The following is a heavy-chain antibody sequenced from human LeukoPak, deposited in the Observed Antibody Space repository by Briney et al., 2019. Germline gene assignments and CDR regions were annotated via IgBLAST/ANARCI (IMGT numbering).Heavy chain of an antibody. CDR3: GRVASGGRSNDY. J-gene: IGHJ4*02. CDR2: IYSSGST. V-gene: IGHV3-53*01. CDR1: GVTVSSDY. D-gene: IGHD2-15*01. Sequence: GGSLRLSCAASGVTVSSDYMNWVRQAPGKGLEWVALIYSSGSTYYADSAKGGFTISRDNSQHTLYLQLHSLRAEDTAVYYCGRVASGGRSNDYWGQGTLVSVSS.